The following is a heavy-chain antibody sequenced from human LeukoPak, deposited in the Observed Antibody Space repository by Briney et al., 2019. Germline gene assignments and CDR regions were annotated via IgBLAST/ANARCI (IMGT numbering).Heavy chain of an antibody. CDR2: IYPGDSDT. CDR3: ARGELKWEGDAFDI. J-gene: IGHJ3*02. Sequence: GESLKISCKGSGYSFTNYWIGWVRQMPGKVLEWMGIIYPGDSDTRYTPSFQGQVTISADRSISTAYLQWNSLKASDTAMYYCARGELKWEGDAFDIWGQGTMVTVSS. CDR1: GYSFTNYW. V-gene: IGHV5-51*01. D-gene: IGHD1-26*01.